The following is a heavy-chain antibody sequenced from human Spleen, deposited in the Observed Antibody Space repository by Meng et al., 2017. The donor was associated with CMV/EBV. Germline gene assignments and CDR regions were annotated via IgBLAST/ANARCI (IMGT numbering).Heavy chain of an antibody. J-gene: IGHJ3*02. V-gene: IGHV3-23*01. Sequence: GGSLRLSCVASGFTSPMYAMTWVRQAPGKGLEWVSSISGSGNSPYYADSVKGRFTISRDNSKETLYLQMNSLRAEDTAVYYCARDLGQLVGSGAFDIWGQGTMVTVSS. CDR1: GFTSPMYA. CDR2: ISGSGNSP. CDR3: ARDLGQLVGSGAFDI. D-gene: IGHD6-6*01.